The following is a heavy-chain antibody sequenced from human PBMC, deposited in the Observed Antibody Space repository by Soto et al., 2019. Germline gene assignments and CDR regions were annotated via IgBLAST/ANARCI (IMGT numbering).Heavy chain of an antibody. CDR3: ARVGALGSSSCFDY. CDR2: LNHSGST. D-gene: IGHD6-13*01. J-gene: IGHJ4*02. CDR1: GGSFSGHY. Sequence: QVQLQQWGAGLLKPSETLSLTCAVSGGSFSGHYWSWIRQPPGKGQEWIGELNHSGSTKYNPSLKSRFTISVDTSKNQFSLQPRSVTAADTAVYFCARVGALGSSSCFDYWGQGTLVTVSS. V-gene: IGHV4-34*01.